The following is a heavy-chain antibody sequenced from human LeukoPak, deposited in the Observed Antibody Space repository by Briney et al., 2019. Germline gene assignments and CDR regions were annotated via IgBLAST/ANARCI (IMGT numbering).Heavy chain of an antibody. CDR1: GFTFSSYT. CDR3: AREGGLEKSGDH. D-gene: IGHD3-10*01. V-gene: IGHV3-21*01. Sequence: GGSLRLSCAASGFTFSSYTMSWVRQAPGKGLEWVSCIGSRSDYIYSADSVKGRFTISRDNAKNSLYLQMNSLRAEDTAVYYCAREGGLEKSGDHWGQGTLVTVSS. J-gene: IGHJ4*02. CDR2: IGSRSDYI.